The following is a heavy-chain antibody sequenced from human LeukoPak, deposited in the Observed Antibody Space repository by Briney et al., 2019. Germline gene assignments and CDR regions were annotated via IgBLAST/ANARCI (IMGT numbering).Heavy chain of an antibody. CDR3: ARVPREIASI. J-gene: IGHJ3*02. CDR1: GYTFTSYD. V-gene: IGHV1-8*01. Sequence: GASVKVSCKASGYTFTSYDINWVRQATGQGLEWMGYMNPASGNTGYAQKFQGRVTMTTDTSISTAHMELSSLRSEDTAVYYCARVPREIASIWGQGTMVTVSS. CDR2: MNPASGNT. D-gene: IGHD3-16*02.